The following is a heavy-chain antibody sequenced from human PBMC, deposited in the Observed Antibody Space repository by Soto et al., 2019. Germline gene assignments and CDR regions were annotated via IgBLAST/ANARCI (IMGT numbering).Heavy chain of an antibody. D-gene: IGHD4-17*01. V-gene: IGHV3-30*18. Sequence: ESGGGVVYPGRSLRLSCPASGFSFSSYGVHWVRQAPGKGLEWVAVISYHGVNKYYADSVNGRFTISRDNSKNMVFLQMNSLRVEDTAVYYCGKYSDYGDHRDWFDPWGQGTLVTVSS. J-gene: IGHJ5*02. CDR3: GKYSDYGDHRDWFDP. CDR2: ISYHGVNK. CDR1: GFSFSSYG.